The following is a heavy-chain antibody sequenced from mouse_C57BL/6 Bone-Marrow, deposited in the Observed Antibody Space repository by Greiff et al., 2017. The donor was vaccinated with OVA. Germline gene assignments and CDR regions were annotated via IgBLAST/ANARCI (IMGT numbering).Heavy chain of an antibody. D-gene: IGHD4-1*01. J-gene: IGHJ1*03. CDR1: GYTFTSYG. V-gene: IGHV1-81*01. CDR2: IYPRSGNT. Sequence: QVQLQQSGAELARPGASVKLPCKASGYTFTSYGISWVKQRTGQGLEWIGEIYPRSGNTYYNEKFKGKATLPADKSSSSAYMKLRSLASADSAVYFCARSRTALSVSDVWGTGTTVTVSS. CDR3: ARSRTALSVSDV.